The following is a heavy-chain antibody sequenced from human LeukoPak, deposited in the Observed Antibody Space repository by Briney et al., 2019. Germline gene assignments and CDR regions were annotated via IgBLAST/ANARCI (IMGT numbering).Heavy chain of an antibody. J-gene: IGHJ6*03. CDR1: GFTFSSYS. CDR2: ITSVSSTI. Sequence: GGSLRLSCAASGFTFSSYSMNWVRQAPGKGLEWVSYITSVSSTIYYADSVKGRFTISRDDAKNSLYLQMNSLRAEDTAVYYCARVERYFDWSYQYYYMDVWGRGTTVTVSS. V-gene: IGHV3-48*04. D-gene: IGHD3-9*01. CDR3: ARVERYFDWSYQYYYMDV.